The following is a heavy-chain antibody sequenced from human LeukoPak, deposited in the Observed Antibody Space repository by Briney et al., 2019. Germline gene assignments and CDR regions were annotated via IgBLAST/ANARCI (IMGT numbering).Heavy chain of an antibody. CDR2: IYTSGST. D-gene: IGHD6-13*01. CDR1: GGSISSYY. Sequence: SETLSLTCTVSGGSISSYYWSWIRQPAGKGLEWIGRIYTSGSTNYNPSLKSRVTMSVDTSKNQFSLKLSSVIAADTAVYYCARDDSVVAAAGTFYYWGQGTLVTVSS. CDR3: ARDDSVVAAAGTFYY. V-gene: IGHV4-4*07. J-gene: IGHJ4*02.